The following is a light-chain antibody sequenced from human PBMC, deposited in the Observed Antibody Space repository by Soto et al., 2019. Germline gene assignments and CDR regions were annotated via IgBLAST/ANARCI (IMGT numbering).Light chain of an antibody. CDR1: SGEVGGYNY. J-gene: IGLJ2*01. V-gene: IGLV2-14*01. CDR2: EVS. CDR3: SSYTSSSTIVV. Sequence: QSALTQPASVSGSPDRPITISATGTSGEVGGYNYVSWYQQHPGKAPKLMIYEVSNRPSGVSNRFSGSKSGNTASLTISGLQAEDEADYYCSSYTSSSTIVVFGGGTKLTVL.